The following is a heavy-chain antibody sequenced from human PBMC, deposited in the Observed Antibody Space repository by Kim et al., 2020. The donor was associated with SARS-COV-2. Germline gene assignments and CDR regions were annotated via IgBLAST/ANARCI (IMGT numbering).Heavy chain of an antibody. CDR2: IYYSGST. V-gene: IGHV4-39*01. CDR3: ARHTSRYCSSTSCYNWAPSWGMDV. Sequence: SETLSLTCTVSGGSISSSSYYWGWIRQPPGKGLECIGSIYYSGSTYYNPSLKSRVTISVDTSKNQFSLKLSSVTAADTAVYYCARHTSRYCSSTSCYNWAPSWGMDVWGQGTTVTVSS. CDR1: GGSISSSSYY. D-gene: IGHD2-2*02. J-gene: IGHJ6*02.